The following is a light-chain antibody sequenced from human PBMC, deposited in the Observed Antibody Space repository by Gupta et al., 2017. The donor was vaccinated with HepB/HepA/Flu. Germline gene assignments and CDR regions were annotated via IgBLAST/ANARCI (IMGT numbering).Light chain of an antibody. CDR3: AAWDDSLNGMM. Sequence: QPELTQPPSASGTPRQRGTISCVGSSSNIGVNTVSWYQQVPGMALKLLIYSDHQRPSGVPDRFSGSKSGTSASLAISGLQAEDETDYYCAAWDDSLNGMMFGGGTKLTVL. J-gene: IGLJ3*02. V-gene: IGLV1-44*01. CDR1: SSNIGVNT. CDR2: SDH.